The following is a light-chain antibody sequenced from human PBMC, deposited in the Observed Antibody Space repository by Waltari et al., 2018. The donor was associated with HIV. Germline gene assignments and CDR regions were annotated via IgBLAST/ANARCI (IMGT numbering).Light chain of an antibody. CDR3: QQYNNWPPVT. CDR1: PSVSSN. V-gene: IGKV3-15*01. Sequence: ERVMTQSPATLSVSPGERATLSCRASPSVSSNLAWYQQKPGQAPRLLIYGASTRATGIPARFSGSGSGTEFTLTISSLQSEDFAVYYCQQYNNWPPVTFGPGTKVDIK. J-gene: IGKJ3*01. CDR2: GAS.